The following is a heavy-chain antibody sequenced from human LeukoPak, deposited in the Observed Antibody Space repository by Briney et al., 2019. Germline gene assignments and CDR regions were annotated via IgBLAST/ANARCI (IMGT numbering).Heavy chain of an antibody. Sequence: GGSLTLSCEVSGFSVRVNHMGWVRQGLGKGLEWVAAILPGGVTHYTDSLRDRFSISTDKSKNVLYLQIDTLRAEDTALYYCVRERDYDTYFDYWGRGTLVTVSS. J-gene: IGHJ4*02. V-gene: IGHV3-53*01. CDR2: ILPGGVT. CDR1: GFSVRVNH. CDR3: VRERDYDTYFDY. D-gene: IGHD4-17*01.